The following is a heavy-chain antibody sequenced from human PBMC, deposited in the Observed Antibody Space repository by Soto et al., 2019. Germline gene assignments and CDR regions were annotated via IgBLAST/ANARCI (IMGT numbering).Heavy chain of an antibody. CDR2: IYYNGGT. CDR3: ARARKGSGSDYYYHYGMDV. V-gene: IGHV4-59*12. J-gene: IGHJ6*04. CDR1: GGSISSYY. Sequence: SETLSLTCTVSGGSISSYYWSWIRQPPGKGLEWIGYIYYNGGTNYSPSLETRVTISVHTSKNQFSLKLSSVTAADTAVYYCARARKGSGSDYYYHYGMDVWGKGTTVTVSS. D-gene: IGHD3-3*01.